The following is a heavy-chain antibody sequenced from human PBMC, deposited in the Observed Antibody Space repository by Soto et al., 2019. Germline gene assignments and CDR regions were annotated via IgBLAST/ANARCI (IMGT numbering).Heavy chain of an antibody. Sequence: GGSLRLSCAASGFTFSSYAMSWVRQAPGKGLEWVSAISGSGGSTYYADSVKGRFTISRGNSKNTLYLQMNSLRAEDTAVYYCAKDPTTYYYDSSGYYPTPFDYWGQGTLVTVSS. CDR2: ISGSGGST. J-gene: IGHJ4*02. D-gene: IGHD3-22*01. V-gene: IGHV3-23*01. CDR3: AKDPTTYYYDSSGYYPTPFDY. CDR1: GFTFSSYA.